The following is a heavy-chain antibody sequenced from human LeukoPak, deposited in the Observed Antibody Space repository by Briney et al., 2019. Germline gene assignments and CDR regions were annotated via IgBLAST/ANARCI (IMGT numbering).Heavy chain of an antibody. CDR2: IYHSGST. V-gene: IGHV4-30-2*01. CDR3: ARATPSRYYFDY. J-gene: IGHJ4*02. D-gene: IGHD5-12*01. CDR1: GGSISSGGYS. Sequence: PSETLSLTCAVSGGSISSGGYSWSWIRQPPGKGLEWIGYIYHSGSTYYNPSLKSRVTISVDTSKNQFSLKLSSVTAADTAVYYCARATPSRYYFDYWGQGTLVTVSS.